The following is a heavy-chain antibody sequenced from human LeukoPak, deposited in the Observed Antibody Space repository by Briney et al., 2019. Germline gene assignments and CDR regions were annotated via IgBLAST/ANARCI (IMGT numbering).Heavy chain of an antibody. J-gene: IGHJ4*02. CDR1: GFTFSSYA. D-gene: IGHD1-26*01. CDR2: ISYDGSNK. V-gene: IGHV3-30-3*01. Sequence: GRSLRLSCAASGFTFSSYAMHWIRQSPGKGLEWAAVISYDGSNKYYADSVKGRFNISRDNSKNTLYLQMNSLRAEDTAVYYCARVSEARAWEYYFDYWGQGTLVTVSS. CDR3: ARVSEARAWEYYFDY.